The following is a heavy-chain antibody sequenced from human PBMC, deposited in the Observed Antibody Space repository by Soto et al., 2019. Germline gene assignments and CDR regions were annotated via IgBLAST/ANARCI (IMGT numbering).Heavy chain of an antibody. D-gene: IGHD3-10*01. Sequence: QVQLVQSGAEVKKPGSSVKVSCKASGGTFSSYTISWVRQAPGQGPEWMGRIIPILGIANYAQKFQGRVTITADKSTSTAYMELSSLRSEDTAVYYCARGVRGVPYYYYGMDVWGQGTTVTVSS. CDR1: GGTFSSYT. J-gene: IGHJ6*02. CDR3: ARGVRGVPYYYYGMDV. V-gene: IGHV1-69*02. CDR2: IIPILGIA.